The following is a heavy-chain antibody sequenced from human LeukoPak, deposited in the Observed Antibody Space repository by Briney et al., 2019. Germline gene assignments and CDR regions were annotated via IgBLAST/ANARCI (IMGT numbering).Heavy chain of an antibody. J-gene: IGHJ4*02. Sequence: GSLRLSCAGSGFTFSSNAMSWVRQAPGKGLEWVSAISGGGGSTYYADSVKGRFTISRDNSKNTLYLQMNSLRAEDTAVYYCAKDRGMIVVAHLDYWGQGTLVTVSS. D-gene: IGHD3-22*01. V-gene: IGHV3-23*01. CDR2: ISGGGGST. CDR1: GFTFSSNA. CDR3: AKDRGMIVVAHLDY.